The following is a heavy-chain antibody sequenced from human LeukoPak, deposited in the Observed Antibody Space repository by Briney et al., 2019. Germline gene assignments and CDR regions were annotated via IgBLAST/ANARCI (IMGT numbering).Heavy chain of an antibody. CDR2: ISGSGAST. CDR3: AKDTRFLEYYFDY. Sequence: PGGSLRLSCAASGFAFSNSAMSWVRQAPGKGLEWVSTISGSGASTYYADSVKGRFTISRDNSKNTLYLQMSSLRAEDTAVYYCAKDTRFLEYYFDYWGQGTLVTVSS. D-gene: IGHD3-3*01. J-gene: IGHJ4*02. V-gene: IGHV3-23*01. CDR1: GFAFSNSA.